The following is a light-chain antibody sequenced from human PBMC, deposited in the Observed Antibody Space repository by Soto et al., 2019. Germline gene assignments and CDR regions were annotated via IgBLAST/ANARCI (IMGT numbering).Light chain of an antibody. Sequence: QSALTQPRSVFGSPGQSVTISCTGTSNDVGRFDYVSWYQQHPGKAPKVIIYDVNERPSGVPNLFSGSKSGNTASLTISVLQADDEADYYFCSYAGSSTPYVFGTGNKVTVL. CDR1: SNDVGRFDY. CDR2: DVN. J-gene: IGLJ1*01. CDR3: CSYAGSSTPYV. V-gene: IGLV2-11*01.